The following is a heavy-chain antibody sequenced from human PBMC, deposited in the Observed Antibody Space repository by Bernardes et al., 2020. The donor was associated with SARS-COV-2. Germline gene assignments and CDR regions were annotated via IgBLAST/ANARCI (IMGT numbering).Heavy chain of an antibody. D-gene: IGHD6-19*01. CDR2: INPNSGGT. CDR3: ASGWDPYEGAFDI. Sequence: RQAPGQGLEWMGWINPNSGGTNYAQKFQGRVTMTRDTSISTAYMELSRLRSDDTAVYYCASGWDPYEGAFDIWGQGTMVTVSS. J-gene: IGHJ3*02. V-gene: IGHV1-2*02.